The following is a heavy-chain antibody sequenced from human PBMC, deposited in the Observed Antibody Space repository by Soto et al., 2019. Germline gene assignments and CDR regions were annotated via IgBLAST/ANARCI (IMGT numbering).Heavy chain of an antibody. D-gene: IGHD3-3*01. CDR2: IYHSGST. V-gene: IGHV4-30-2*01. Sequence: QLQLQESGSGLVKPSQTLSLTCAVSGGSISSGGYSWSWIRQPPGKGLEWIGYIYHSGSTYYNPSLKSRVTISVDRSKNQFSLKLSSVPAADTAVYYCARTYYDFWSGYSYGMDVWGQGTTVTVSS. J-gene: IGHJ6*02. CDR3: ARTYYDFWSGYSYGMDV. CDR1: GGSISSGGYS.